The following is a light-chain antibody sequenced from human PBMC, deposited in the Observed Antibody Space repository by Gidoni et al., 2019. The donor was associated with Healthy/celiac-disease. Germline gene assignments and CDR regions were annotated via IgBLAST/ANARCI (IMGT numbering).Light chain of an antibody. CDR2: AAS. Sequence: DIQLTQSPSFLSASVGDRVTITCWASQGISSYLAWYQQKPGKAPKLLIYAASTLQSGVPSRFSGSGSGTEFTLTISSLQPEDFATYDCQQLYSYPHTFXGXTKVEIK. J-gene: IGKJ4*01. CDR3: QQLYSYPHT. CDR1: QGISSY. V-gene: IGKV1-9*01.